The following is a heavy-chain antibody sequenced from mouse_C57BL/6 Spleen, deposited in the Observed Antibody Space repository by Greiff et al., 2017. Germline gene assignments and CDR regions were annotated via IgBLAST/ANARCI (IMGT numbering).Heavy chain of an antibody. Sequence: QVHVQQSGAELVKPGASVKISCTASGYAFSSYWMNWVKQRPGQGLEWIGQIYPGDGDTNYNGKFKGKATLTADKSSSTAYMQLSSLTSEDSAVYFCSRNDGYYADYWGQGTTLTVSS. CDR1: GYAFSSYW. D-gene: IGHD2-3*01. CDR2: IYPGDGDT. J-gene: IGHJ2*01. CDR3: SRNDGYYADY. V-gene: IGHV1-80*01.